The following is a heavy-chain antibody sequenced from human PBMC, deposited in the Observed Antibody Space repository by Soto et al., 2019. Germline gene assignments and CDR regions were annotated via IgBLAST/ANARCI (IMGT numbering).Heavy chain of an antibody. Sequence: PSETLSLTCIVSGGSVSGYYWSWIRQPPGKGLEWLGYIYYAGTTLYSPSVGSRLTISADLSKDQFSMKLKSVTAADTAVYYCTRHAVIPRLQYGIEVWGRGTTVTV. J-gene: IGHJ6*02. CDR1: GGSVSGYY. V-gene: IGHV4-59*02. D-gene: IGHD3-16*02. CDR2: IYYAGTT. CDR3: TRHAVIPRLQYGIEV.